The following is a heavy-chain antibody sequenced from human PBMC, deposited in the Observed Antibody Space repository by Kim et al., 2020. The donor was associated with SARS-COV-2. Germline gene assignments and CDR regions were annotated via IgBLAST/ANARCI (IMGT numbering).Heavy chain of an antibody. J-gene: IGHJ4*02. D-gene: IGHD1-26*01. CDR2: IVVGSGNT. Sequence: SVKVSCKASGFTFTSSAVKWVRQARGQRLEWIGWIVVGSGNTNYAQKFQERVTITRDMSTSTAYMELSSLRSEDTAVYYCATLRYSGSYEDYWGQGTLVTVSS. CDR3: ATLRYSGSYEDY. V-gene: IGHV1-58*01. CDR1: GFTFTSSA.